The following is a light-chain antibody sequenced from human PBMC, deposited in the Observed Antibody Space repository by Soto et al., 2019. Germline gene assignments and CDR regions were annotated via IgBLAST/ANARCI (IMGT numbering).Light chain of an antibody. CDR3: QQLDSYPIT. J-gene: IGKJ5*01. V-gene: IGKV1-9*01. CDR2: AAS. CDR1: QDISSY. Sequence: DIQLTQSPSFLSASVGDRVTITCRASQDISSYLAWYQQKPGKAPKLLIYAASTLQSGVPSRFSGSGSGTEFTLTISRLQPEDFATYCCQQLDSYPITFGQGTRLEIK.